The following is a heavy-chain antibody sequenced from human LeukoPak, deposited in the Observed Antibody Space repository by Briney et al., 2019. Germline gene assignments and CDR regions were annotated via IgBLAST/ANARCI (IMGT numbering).Heavy chain of an antibody. CDR2: IYTSGST. CDR1: GGSISSGSYY. J-gene: IGHJ4*02. D-gene: IGHD2-2*03. CDR3: ARERLDIVVVPTYYFDY. Sequence: PSETLSLTCTVSGGSISSGSYYWSWIRQPAGKGLEWIGRIYTSGSTNYNPSLKSRVTMSVDTSKNQFSLKLSSVTAADTAVYYCARERLDIVVVPTYYFDYWGQGTLVTVSS. V-gene: IGHV4-61*02.